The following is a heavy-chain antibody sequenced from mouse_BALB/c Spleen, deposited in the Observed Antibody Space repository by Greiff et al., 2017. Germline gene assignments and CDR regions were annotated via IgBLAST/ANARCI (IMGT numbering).Heavy chain of an antibody. Sequence: EVQGVESGGDLVKPGGSLKLSCAASGFTFSSYGMSWVRQTPDKRLEWVATISSGGSYTYYPDSVKGRFTISRDNAKNTLYLQMSSLKSEDTAMYYCARQWLLRGDAMDYWGQGTSVTVSS. V-gene: IGHV5-6*01. J-gene: IGHJ4*01. CDR2: ISSGGSYT. CDR3: ARQWLLRGDAMDY. D-gene: IGHD2-3*01. CDR1: GFTFSSYG.